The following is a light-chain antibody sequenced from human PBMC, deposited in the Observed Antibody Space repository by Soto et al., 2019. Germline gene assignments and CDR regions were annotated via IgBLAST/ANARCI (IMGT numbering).Light chain of an antibody. CDR2: GAS. J-gene: IGKJ3*01. V-gene: IGKV3-20*01. Sequence: EIVLTQSPGTLSSSLGERATLSCRASQSVGSNSLAWYQQIPGQAPRLLIYGASNWATGIPDRFSGSGYGTDLPLTINRLEAEDFAVYYCQQYGNTPLYIFGPGTKVDIK. CDR1: QSVGSNS. CDR3: QQYGNTPLYI.